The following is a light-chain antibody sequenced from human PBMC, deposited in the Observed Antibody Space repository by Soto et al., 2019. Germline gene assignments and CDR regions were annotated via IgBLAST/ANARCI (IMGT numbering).Light chain of an antibody. CDR1: SSDVGGHDY. J-gene: IGLJ2*01. CDR3: SSYTTSNSLVV. V-gene: IGLV2-14*01. Sequence: QSALTQPASVSGSPGQSITISCTGTSSDVGGHDYVSWYQEHPGKAPKLMIFEVSNRPSGVSNRFFGSKSGNTASLTISGLQAEDEADYYCSSYTTSNSLVVFGGGTQLTVL. CDR2: EVS.